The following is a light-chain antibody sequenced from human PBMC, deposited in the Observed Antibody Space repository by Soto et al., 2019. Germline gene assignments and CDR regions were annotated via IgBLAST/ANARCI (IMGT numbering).Light chain of an antibody. CDR1: QSVSSY. J-gene: IGKJ1*01. Sequence: DIQMTQSPSSLSASVGDRVTITCRASQSVSSYLNWYQHKPGKAPKLLIYAASSLESGVPSRFSGSGSGTEFTLTISSLQPDDFATYYCQQYNSYPRTFGQGTKWIS. V-gene: IGKV1-5*01. CDR2: AAS. CDR3: QQYNSYPRT.